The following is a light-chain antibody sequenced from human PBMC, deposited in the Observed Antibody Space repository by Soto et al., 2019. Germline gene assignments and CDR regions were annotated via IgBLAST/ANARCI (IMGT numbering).Light chain of an antibody. V-gene: IGKV3-11*01. J-gene: IGKJ2*01. Sequence: EIVLTQSPATLSLSPGERATLSCRASQSVSSYLAWYQQKPGQTPRLLIYDASNMATGIPARFSGSGSWTDFTLTISSLEPEDFAVYYCQQRSSWPRTFGQGTKLEIK. CDR2: DAS. CDR1: QSVSSY. CDR3: QQRSSWPRT.